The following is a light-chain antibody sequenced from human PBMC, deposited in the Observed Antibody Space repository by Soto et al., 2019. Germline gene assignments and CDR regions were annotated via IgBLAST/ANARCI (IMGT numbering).Light chain of an antibody. CDR1: QGIRND. V-gene: IGKV1-6*01. CDR2: GAS. J-gene: IGKJ2*01. Sequence: AIQMTQSPSSLSASVGDRVTITCRASQGIRNDLGWYQQKPGKAPKFLIFGASTLQSGVPSRFRGSGSGTDVALTISSLQPEDFATYYCLQDYRYPYTFGQGNKLEVK. CDR3: LQDYRYPYT.